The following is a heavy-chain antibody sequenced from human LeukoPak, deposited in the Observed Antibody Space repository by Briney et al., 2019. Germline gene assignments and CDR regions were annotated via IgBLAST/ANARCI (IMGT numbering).Heavy chain of an antibody. V-gene: IGHV1-8*01. CDR3: ARDGDDTSGYFSPFDY. J-gene: IGHJ4*02. D-gene: IGHD3-22*01. CDR1: GYTFKNYD. Sequence: ASVKVSCKASGYTFKNYDINWVRQAAGRGLEWMGWMNPSTGNTGYAPKFQGRVTMTRNTSIMTSYMELSSLRFEDTAVYYCARDGDDTSGYFSPFDYWGQGTLVTVSS. CDR2: MNPSTGNT.